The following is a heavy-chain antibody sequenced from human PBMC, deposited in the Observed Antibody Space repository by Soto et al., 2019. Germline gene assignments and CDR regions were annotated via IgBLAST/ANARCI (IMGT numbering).Heavy chain of an antibody. D-gene: IGHD2-21*02. CDR3: ARADIGDSIDY. CDR1: GGSISSGDYY. V-gene: IGHV4-30-4*01. J-gene: IGHJ4*02. CDR2: IYYSGST. Sequence: PSETLSLTCTVSGGSISSGDYYWSWIRQPPGKGLEWIGYIYYSGSTYYNPSLKSRVTISVDTSKNQFSLKLSSVTAADTAVYHCARADIGDSIDYWGQGTLVTVSS.